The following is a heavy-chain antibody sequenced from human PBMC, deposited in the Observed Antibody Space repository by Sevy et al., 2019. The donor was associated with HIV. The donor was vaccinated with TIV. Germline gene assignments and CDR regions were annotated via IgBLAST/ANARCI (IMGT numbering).Heavy chain of an antibody. D-gene: IGHD4-17*01. Sequence: GGSLRLSCTASGFTFSSYEMNWVRQAPGKGLEWVSYISSSGSTIRYSDSVKGRFTISRDNAKNSLYLQMNSLRAEDTAVYYCARDLPPSATTVPHFDYWGRGTLVTVS. J-gene: IGHJ4*02. V-gene: IGHV3-48*03. CDR3: ARDLPPSATTVPHFDY. CDR1: GFTFSSYE. CDR2: ISSSGSTI.